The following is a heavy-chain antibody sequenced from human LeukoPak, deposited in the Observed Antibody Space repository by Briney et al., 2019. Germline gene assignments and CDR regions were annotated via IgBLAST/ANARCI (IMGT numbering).Heavy chain of an antibody. V-gene: IGHV3-7*03. CDR1: VFTFGSYW. Sequence: GGSLRLSCAASVFTFGSYWMSWVRQAPGKGLEWVANIKQDGSEKYYVDSVKGRFTISRDDAKNSLYLQMNSLRAEDTAVYYCARVPYCSSTSCYAIFDYWGQGALVTVSS. CDR3: ARVPYCSSTSCYAIFDY. D-gene: IGHD2-2*01. CDR2: IKQDGSEK. J-gene: IGHJ4*02.